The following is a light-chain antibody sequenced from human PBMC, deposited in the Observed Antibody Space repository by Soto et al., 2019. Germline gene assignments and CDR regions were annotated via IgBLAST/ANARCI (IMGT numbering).Light chain of an antibody. CDR2: GAS. CDR3: QQYGSSPPLT. CDR1: QSVSSSY. Sequence: EIVLTQSPGTLSLSPGERATLSCRASQSVSSSYLAWYQQKPGQAPRLLIYGASSRATGIPDRFSGSGSGTDFTLTISRVEPEDFAVYYCQQYGSSPPLTFGHGTRLEIK. J-gene: IGKJ5*01. V-gene: IGKV3-20*01.